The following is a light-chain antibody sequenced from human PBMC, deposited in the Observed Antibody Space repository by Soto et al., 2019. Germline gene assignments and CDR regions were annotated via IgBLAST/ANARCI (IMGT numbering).Light chain of an antibody. CDR1: QSDLYSSNNKNY. CDR2: WAS. Sequence: DIVMTQSPDSLAVSLGERATINCKSSQSDLYSSNNKNYLAWYQQKPGQPPKLLIYWASTRESGVPDRFSGSGSGTDFTLSISSLEAEDVAVSYCQQYYSTHWTFGQGTKVEIK. CDR3: QQYYSTHWT. J-gene: IGKJ1*01. V-gene: IGKV4-1*01.